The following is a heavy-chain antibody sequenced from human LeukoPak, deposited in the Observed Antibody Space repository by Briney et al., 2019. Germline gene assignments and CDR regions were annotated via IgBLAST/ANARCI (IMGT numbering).Heavy chain of an antibody. CDR1: GFTFGDYA. CDR3: AKDEYSSPHGAFDI. Sequence: GRSLRLSCAASGFTFGDYAMHWVRQTPGKGLEWVSGISWNGGRIGYADSVEGRFTISRDNAKNSLYLQMNSLRVEDMAFYYCAKDEYSSPHGAFDIRGQGTMVTVSS. D-gene: IGHD6-13*01. V-gene: IGHV3-9*03. J-gene: IGHJ3*02. CDR2: ISWNGGRI.